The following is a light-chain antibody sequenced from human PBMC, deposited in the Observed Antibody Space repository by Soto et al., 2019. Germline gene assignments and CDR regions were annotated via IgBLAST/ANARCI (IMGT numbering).Light chain of an antibody. J-gene: IGKJ2*01. V-gene: IGKV3-20*01. CDR1: QSISSTY. CDR2: GAS. Sequence: EIVLPQSPGTLSLSPGERATLSCRASQSISSTYLAWYQQKPGQAPRLLIYGASSRATGIPDRFSGSGSGTDFTLTISRLEPEDFAVYYCQQYGSSPRTFGRGTKLEI. CDR3: QQYGSSPRT.